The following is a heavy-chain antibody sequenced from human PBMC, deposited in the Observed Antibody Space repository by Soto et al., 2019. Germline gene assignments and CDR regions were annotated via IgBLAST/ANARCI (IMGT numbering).Heavy chain of an antibody. CDR1: GFTFSSYA. V-gene: IGHV3-23*01. CDR2: ISGSGGST. D-gene: IGHD1-1*01. CDR3: ARGLPNQNWYYFDY. J-gene: IGHJ4*02. Sequence: PGGSLRLSCAASGFTFSSYAMSWVRQAPGEGLEWVSTISGSGGSTYYADSVKGRFTISRDNSKNTLYLQMNSLRAEDTAVYYCARGLPNQNWYYFDYWGQGTLVTVSS.